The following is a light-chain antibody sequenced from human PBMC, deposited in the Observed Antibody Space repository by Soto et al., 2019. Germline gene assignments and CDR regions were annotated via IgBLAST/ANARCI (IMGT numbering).Light chain of an antibody. CDR3: QQYHSYPRT. CDR1: QTISTW. V-gene: IGKV1-5*03. Sequence: IQMTQSPSTLSASVGDRVTITCRASQTISTWLAWYQQKPGEAPKLLIYKASTLEVGVPSRFSASGSGTDFTLTINTLQAADFATYYCQQYHSYPRTFGQGTKV. J-gene: IGKJ1*01. CDR2: KAS.